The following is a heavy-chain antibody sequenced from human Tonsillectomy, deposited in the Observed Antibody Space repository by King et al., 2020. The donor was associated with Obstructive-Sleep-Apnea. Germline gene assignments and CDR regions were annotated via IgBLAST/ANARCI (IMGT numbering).Heavy chain of an antibody. D-gene: IGHD3-10*01. CDR2: IYYSGST. J-gene: IGHJ4*02. V-gene: IGHV4-30-4*01. CDR3: ARDARTYYYGSGSSGIIDS. CDR1: GASISSGDYY. Sequence: QLQESGPGLVKPSQTLSLTCTVSGASISSGDYYWSWIRQPPGTGLEWIGDIYYSGSTYYNPSLESRLTISLNSYKNQFSLNLSSVTAADTAVYFCARDARTYYYGSGSSGIIDSWGQGTLVTVSS.